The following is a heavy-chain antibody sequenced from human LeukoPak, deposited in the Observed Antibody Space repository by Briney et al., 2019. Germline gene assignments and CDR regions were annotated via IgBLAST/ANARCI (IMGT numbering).Heavy chain of an antibody. CDR3: ARGSYSSGWSDWFDP. Sequence: GGSLRLSCAASGFTFSNYWMHWVRQAPGKGLVWVSRLNSDGSSTNYADSVKGRFTISRDNAKNTLYLQMNSLRAEDTAVYYCARGSYSSGWSDWFDPWGQGTLVTVSS. CDR1: GFTFSNYW. CDR2: LNSDGSST. V-gene: IGHV3-74*01. J-gene: IGHJ5*02. D-gene: IGHD6-19*01.